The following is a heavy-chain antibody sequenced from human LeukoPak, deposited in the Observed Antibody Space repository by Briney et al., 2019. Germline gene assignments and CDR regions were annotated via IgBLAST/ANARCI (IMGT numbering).Heavy chain of an antibody. D-gene: IGHD2-2*01. CDR1: GFTFRSYS. Sequence: GGSLRLSCAASGFTFRSYSMNWVRQAPGKGLEWVSSISSSSSYIYYADSVEGRFTISRDNAKNSLYLQMNSLRAEDTAVYYCARAGIGGSSTSCDYWGQGTLVTVSS. CDR3: ARAGIGGSSTSCDY. V-gene: IGHV3-21*01. J-gene: IGHJ4*02. CDR2: ISSSSSYI.